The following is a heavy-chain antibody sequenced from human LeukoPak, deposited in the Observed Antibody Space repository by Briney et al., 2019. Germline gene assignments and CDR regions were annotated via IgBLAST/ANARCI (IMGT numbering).Heavy chain of an antibody. V-gene: IGHV4-39*07. CDR2: VYFSGIT. CDR3: ASDSGRFYFDY. Sequence: SETLSLTCTVSNGSISSSAYYWGWVRQSPGKGLQWIGSVYFSGITYYNPSLKSRVTMSLDTSKNQFSLKLKSMTAADTAVYFCASDSGRFYFDYWGQGTLVTVSS. CDR1: NGSISSSAYY. J-gene: IGHJ4*02.